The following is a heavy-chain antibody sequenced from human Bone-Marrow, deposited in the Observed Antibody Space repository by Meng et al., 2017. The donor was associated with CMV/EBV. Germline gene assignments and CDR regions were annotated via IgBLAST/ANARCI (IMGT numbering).Heavy chain of an antibody. CDR1: GFTFSDYW. Sequence: GGSLRLSCAASGFTFSDYWMHWVRQTPGKGLLWVSRIKGDGSHTIYGDSVKGRFTISRDNAKNTLYLQMNTLRVDDTAVYYCVRDGHSWNVDYWGQGSLVTVSS. J-gene: IGHJ4*02. V-gene: IGHV3-74*01. CDR3: VRDGHSWNVDY. CDR2: IKGDGSHT. D-gene: IGHD1-1*01.